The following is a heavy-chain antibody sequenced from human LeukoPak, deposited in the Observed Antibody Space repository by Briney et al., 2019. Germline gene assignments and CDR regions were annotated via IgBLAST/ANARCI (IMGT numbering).Heavy chain of an antibody. CDR1: GFTFSSYP. CDR3: ARGPVTTFFDY. J-gene: IGHJ4*02. D-gene: IGHD4-17*01. Sequence: GGSLRLSCAASGFTFSSYPMHWVRQAPGKGLEWVAVISYDESNKYYADSVKGRFTVSRDNSKNTLYLQMNSLRAEDTAVYYCARGPVTTFFDYWGQGTLVTVSS. CDR2: ISYDESNK. V-gene: IGHV3-30*04.